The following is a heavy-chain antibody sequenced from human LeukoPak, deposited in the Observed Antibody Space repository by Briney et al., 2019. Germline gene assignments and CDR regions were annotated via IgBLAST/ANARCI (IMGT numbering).Heavy chain of an antibody. CDR3: ARSDRYRSLYHFDY. D-gene: IGHD2-21*02. Sequence: GRSLRLSCAASGFTFSSYDMHWVRQAPGKGLEWVALISYDGSNKYYADSVKGRFTISRDNSKNTLYLQMNSLRAEDTAVYYCARSDRYRSLYHFDYWGQGTLVTVSS. J-gene: IGHJ4*02. V-gene: IGHV3-30*04. CDR1: GFTFSSYD. CDR2: ISYDGSNK.